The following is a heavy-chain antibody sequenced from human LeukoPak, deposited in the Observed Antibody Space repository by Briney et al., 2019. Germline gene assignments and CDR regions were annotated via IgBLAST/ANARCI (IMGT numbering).Heavy chain of an antibody. CDR1: GFTFSSYG. J-gene: IGHJ2*01. CDR3: ARDTPPYGDYGDWYSDL. CDR2: IWYDGSNK. Sequence: PGGSLRLSCAASGFTFSSYGMHWVRQAPGKGLEWVAVIWYDGSNKYYADSVKGRFTISRDNSKNTLYLQMNSLRAEDTAVYYCARDTPPYGDYGDWYSDLWGRGTLVTVSS. V-gene: IGHV3-33*01. D-gene: IGHD4-17*01.